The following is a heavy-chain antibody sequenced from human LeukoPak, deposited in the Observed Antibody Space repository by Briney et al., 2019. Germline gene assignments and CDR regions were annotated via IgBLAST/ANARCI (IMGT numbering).Heavy chain of an antibody. D-gene: IGHD6-19*01. CDR1: GFTFSSYA. CDR3: AKDIGSMGWSNSYFDY. J-gene: IGHJ4*02. CDR2: ISYDGSNK. V-gene: IGHV3-30*04. Sequence: GGSLRLSCAASGFTFSSYAMHWVRQAPGKGLEWVAVISYDGSNKYYADSVKGRFTISRDNSKNTLYLQMNSLRAEDTAVYYCAKDIGSMGWSNSYFDYWGQGTLVTVSS.